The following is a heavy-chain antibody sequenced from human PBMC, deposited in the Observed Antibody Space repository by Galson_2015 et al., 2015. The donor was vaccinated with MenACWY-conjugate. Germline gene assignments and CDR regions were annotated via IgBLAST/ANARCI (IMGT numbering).Heavy chain of an antibody. J-gene: IGHJ5*02. Sequence: SLRLSCAASGFTVSTNCMSWVRQAPGKGLEWVSVICSGTRTFYADSVKGRFTISGDNSRNTVYLQMNSLRAEDTAMYYCARSGVGFGERWLDPWGQGTLVTVSS. D-gene: IGHD3-16*01. CDR2: ICSGTRT. CDR3: ARSGVGFGERWLDP. CDR1: GFTVSTNC. V-gene: IGHV3-53*01.